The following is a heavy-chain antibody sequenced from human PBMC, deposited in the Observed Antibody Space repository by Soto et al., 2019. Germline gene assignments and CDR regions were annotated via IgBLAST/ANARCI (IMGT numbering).Heavy chain of an antibody. CDR3: ARLSNPWGNSVMDY. J-gene: IGHJ4*02. V-gene: IGHV4-31*03. CDR2: IYYSGST. Sequence: SETLSLTCTVSGGSISSGGYYWSWIRQHPGKGLEWIGYIYYSGSTYYNPSLKSRVTISVDTSKNQFSLKLSSVTAADTAVYYCARLSNPWGNSVMDYWGQGTLVTVSS. CDR1: GGSISSGGYY. D-gene: IGHD3-16*01.